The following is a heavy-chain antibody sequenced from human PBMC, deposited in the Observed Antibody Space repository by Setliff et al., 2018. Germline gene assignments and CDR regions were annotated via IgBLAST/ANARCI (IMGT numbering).Heavy chain of an antibody. J-gene: IGHJ6*03. V-gene: IGHV7-4-1*02. D-gene: IGHD2-15*01. CDR3: ARVRDCSGGSCHRGFYHYMDV. Sequence: ASVKVSCKASGYSFSTYAMSWIRQAPGQGLEWMGWINTNTGNPSYAQGFTGRFVFSLDTSVSTAYLQISSLKPEDTAMYYCARVRDCSGGSCHRGFYHYMDVWGKGTTVTVS. CDR2: INTNTGNP. CDR1: GYSFSTYA.